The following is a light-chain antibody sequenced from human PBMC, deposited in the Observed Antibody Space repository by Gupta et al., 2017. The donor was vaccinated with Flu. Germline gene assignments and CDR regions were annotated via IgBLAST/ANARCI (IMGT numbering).Light chain of an antibody. CDR2: GAS. V-gene: IGKV3-20*01. CDR3: QQNGSSPFT. J-gene: IGKJ3*01. Sequence: EIGLTQSPGTLPLSPGERTTLSCRVNQNVNSCYLAWYQQTPGQAPRLLIYGASSRVTGIPGRFSGSGSGKGFTLTISRLEHEDFAVYYCQQNGSSPFTFGPGTKVEIK. CDR1: QNVNSCY.